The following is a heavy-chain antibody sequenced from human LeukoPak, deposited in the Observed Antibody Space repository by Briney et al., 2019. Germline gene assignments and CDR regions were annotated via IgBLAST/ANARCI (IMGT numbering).Heavy chain of an antibody. D-gene: IGHD2-2*02. Sequence: KPSETLSLTCTVSGYSISSGYYWGWIRQPPGKGLEWIGSIYHSGSTYYNPSLKSRVTISVDTSKNQFSLKLSSVTAADTAVYYCARGIVVVPAAIPESPNWFDPWGQGTLVTVSS. V-gene: IGHV4-38-2*02. CDR1: GYSISSGYY. CDR3: ARGIVVVPAAIPESPNWFDP. CDR2: IYHSGST. J-gene: IGHJ5*02.